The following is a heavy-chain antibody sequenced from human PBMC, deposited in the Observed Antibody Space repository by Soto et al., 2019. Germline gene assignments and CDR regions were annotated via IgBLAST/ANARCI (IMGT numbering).Heavy chain of an antibody. CDR1: GGTFSSYA. Sequence: QVQLVQSGAEVKKPGSSVKVSCKASGGTFSSYAISWVRQAPGQGLEWMGGIIPIFGTANYAQKFQGRVKITADESTSTAYMELSSLRSEDTAVYYCARDNSSWAPWYYYYGMDVWGQGTTVTVSS. D-gene: IGHD6-13*01. V-gene: IGHV1-69*01. CDR3: ARDNSSWAPWYYYYGMDV. CDR2: IIPIFGTA. J-gene: IGHJ6*02.